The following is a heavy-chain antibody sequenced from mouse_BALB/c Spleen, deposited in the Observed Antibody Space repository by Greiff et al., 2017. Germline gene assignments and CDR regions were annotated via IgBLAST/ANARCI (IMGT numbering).Heavy chain of an antibody. D-gene: IGHD2-1*01. Sequence: EVQVVESGGDLVKPGGSLKLSCAASGFTFSSYGMSWVRQTPDKRLEWVATISSGGSYTYYPDSVKGRFTISRDNAKNTLYLQMSSLKSEDTAMYYCARRRDYGNSFDYWGQGTTLTVSS. CDR3: ARRRDYGNSFDY. J-gene: IGHJ2*01. CDR1: GFTFSSYG. CDR2: ISSGGSYT. V-gene: IGHV5-6*01.